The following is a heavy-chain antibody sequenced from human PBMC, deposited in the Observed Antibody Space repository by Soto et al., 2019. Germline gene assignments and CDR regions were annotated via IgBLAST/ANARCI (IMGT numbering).Heavy chain of an antibody. D-gene: IGHD3-10*01. CDR3: ARDRATMVRGVIPRWFDP. Sequence: FSGYYWTWIRQPPGTGLEWIGEINHSGSTNYNPSLKSRVTISVDTSKNQFSLKLSSVTAADTAVYYCARDRATMVRGVIPRWFDPWGQGTLVTVAS. V-gene: IGHV4-34*01. CDR2: INHSGST. J-gene: IGHJ5*02. CDR1: FSGYY.